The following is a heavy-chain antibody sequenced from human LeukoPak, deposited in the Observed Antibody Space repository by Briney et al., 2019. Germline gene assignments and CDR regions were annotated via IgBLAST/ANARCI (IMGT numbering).Heavy chain of an antibody. Sequence: SDTLSLTCTVSGDSISSHSYFWGWIRQPPGKGLEWIGNIHYIGSTYNPSLKSRVTISVDTSTNRFSLKLSSVTAADTAVYCAKTLPYSGGWRATFDFWGQGTLVTVSS. V-gene: IGHV4-39*01. CDR2: IHYIGST. CDR1: GDSISSHSYF. CDR3: AKTLPYSGGWRATFDF. J-gene: IGHJ4*02. D-gene: IGHD6-19*01.